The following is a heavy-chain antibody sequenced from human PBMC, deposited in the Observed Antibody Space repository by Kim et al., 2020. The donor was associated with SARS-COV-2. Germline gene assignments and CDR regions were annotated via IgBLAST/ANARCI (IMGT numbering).Heavy chain of an antibody. Sequence: GESLRLSCAASGFTFSSYSMNWVRQAPGKGLEWVSSISSSSSYIYYAVSVKGRFTISRDNAKNSLYLQMNSLRAEDTAVYYCARDLLGSDYWGQGTLVTV. J-gene: IGHJ4*02. V-gene: IGHV3-21*01. D-gene: IGHD2-15*01. CDR2: ISSSSSYI. CDR1: GFTFSSYS. CDR3: ARDLLGSDY.